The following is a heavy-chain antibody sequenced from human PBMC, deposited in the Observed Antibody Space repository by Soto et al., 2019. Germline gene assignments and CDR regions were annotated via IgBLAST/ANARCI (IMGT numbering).Heavy chain of an antibody. Sequence: GWSLRLSCAASGFTFSSYSMHWVRQAPGKGLEWVSAISSRSRSIYYADSQKGRFTISRDNTKNSLYLQMNNLRAEDTAVYYCAASYSGFLKGHFAFDFWGHGTMVTVS. CDR3: AASYSGFLKGHFAFDF. J-gene: IGHJ3*01. D-gene: IGHD2-15*01. V-gene: IGHV3-21*01. CDR2: ISSRSRSI. CDR1: GFTFSSYS.